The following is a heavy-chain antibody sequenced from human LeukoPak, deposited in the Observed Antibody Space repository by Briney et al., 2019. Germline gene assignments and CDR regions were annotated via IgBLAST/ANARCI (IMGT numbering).Heavy chain of an antibody. CDR3: ARVKRGYSLYYMDV. V-gene: IGHV4-59*01. CDR1: GGSINSYY. D-gene: IGHD5-18*01. J-gene: IGHJ6*03. Sequence: SETLPLNCNVSGGSINSYYWSWIRQPPGKGLEWIGYIYYSGSTNYNPSLKSRVTISVDTSKNQFSLKLSSVTAADTAVYYCARVKRGYSLYYMDVWGKGTTVTVSS. CDR2: IYYSGST.